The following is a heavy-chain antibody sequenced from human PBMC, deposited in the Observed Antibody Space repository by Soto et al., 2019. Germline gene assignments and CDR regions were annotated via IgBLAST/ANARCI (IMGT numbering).Heavy chain of an antibody. V-gene: IGHV1-69*13. CDR1: GGTFSSYA. D-gene: IGHD5-12*01. Sequence: SVKVSCKASGGTFSSYAISWVRQAPGQGLEWVGGIIPIFGTANYAQKFQGRVTITADESTSTAYMELSSLRSEDTAVYYCARDLRDGYKQYYFDYWGQGTLVTVSS. CDR3: ARDLRDGYKQYYFDY. CDR2: IIPIFGTA. J-gene: IGHJ4*02.